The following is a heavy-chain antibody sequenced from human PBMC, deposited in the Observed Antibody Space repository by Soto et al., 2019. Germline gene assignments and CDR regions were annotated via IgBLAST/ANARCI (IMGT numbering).Heavy chain of an antibody. CDR3: ASLVVPAAKFDY. J-gene: IGHJ4*02. V-gene: IGHV4-30-4*01. CDR1: GGSISSGDYY. D-gene: IGHD2-2*01. CDR2: IYYSGST. Sequence: SETLSLTCTVPGGSISSGDYYWSWIRQPPGKGLEWIGYIYYSGSTYYNPSLKSRVTISVDTSKNQFSLKLSSVTAADTAVYYCASLVVPAAKFDYWGQGTLVTVSS.